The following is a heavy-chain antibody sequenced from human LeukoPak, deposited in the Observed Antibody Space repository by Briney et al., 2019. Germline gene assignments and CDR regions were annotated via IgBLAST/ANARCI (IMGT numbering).Heavy chain of an antibody. CDR1: GFTFSSYA. J-gene: IGHJ3*02. CDR3: AREIVVVPAYAFDI. Sequence: SGGSLRLSCAASGFTFSSYAMHWVRQAPGKGLEYVSAISSNGGGTYYANSVKGRFTISRDNSKNTLHLQMGSLRAEDMAVYYCAREIVVVPAYAFDIWGQGTMVTVSS. CDR2: ISSNGGGT. D-gene: IGHD2-2*01. V-gene: IGHV3-64*01.